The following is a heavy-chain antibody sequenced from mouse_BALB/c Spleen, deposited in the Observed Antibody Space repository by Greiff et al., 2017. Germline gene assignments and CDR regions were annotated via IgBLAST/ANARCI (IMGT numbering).Heavy chain of an antibody. D-gene: IGHD2-4*01. Sequence: VQLQQSGPELVKPGASVRISCKASGYTFTSYYIHWVKQRPGQGLEWIGWIYPGNVNTKYNEKFKGKATLTADKSSSTAYMQLSSLTSEDSAVYFCARGDYDGYYYAMDYWGQGTSVTVSS. CDR1: GYTFTSYY. J-gene: IGHJ4*01. CDR3: ARGDYDGYYYAMDY. V-gene: IGHV1S56*01. CDR2: IYPGNVNT.